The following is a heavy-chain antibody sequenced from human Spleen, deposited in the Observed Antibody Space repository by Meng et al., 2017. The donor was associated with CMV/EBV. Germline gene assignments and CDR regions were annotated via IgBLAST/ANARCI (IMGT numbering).Heavy chain of an antibody. CDR3: ARALRSIVVVPAADRWFDP. Sequence: FSSYTISWVRQAPGQGLEWMGRIIPILGIANCAQKFQGRVTITADKSTSTAYMELSSLRSEDTAVYYCARALRSIVVVPAADRWFDPWGQGTLVTVSS. CDR2: IIPILGIA. D-gene: IGHD2-2*01. J-gene: IGHJ5*02. V-gene: IGHV1-69*02. CDR1: FSSYT.